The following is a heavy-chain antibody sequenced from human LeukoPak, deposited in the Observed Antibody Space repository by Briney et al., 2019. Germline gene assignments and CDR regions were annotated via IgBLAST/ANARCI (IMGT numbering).Heavy chain of an antibody. Sequence: GGSLRLSCAASGFTFDDHAMHWVRQAPGKGLEWVSGISWNSGGIAYADSVKGRFTISRDNAKNSLYLQMNSLRAEDTAVYYCARGDYFDRAFDVWGQGTMVTVSS. D-gene: IGHD3-22*01. CDR3: ARGDYFDRAFDV. CDR1: GFTFDDHA. J-gene: IGHJ3*01. V-gene: IGHV3-9*01. CDR2: ISWNSGGI.